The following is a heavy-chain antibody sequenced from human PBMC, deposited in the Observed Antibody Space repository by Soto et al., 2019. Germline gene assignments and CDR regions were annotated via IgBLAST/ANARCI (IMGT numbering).Heavy chain of an antibody. CDR3: ASWGPTIRVSSSGWKFAWFDP. CDR2: IIPIFGTA. V-gene: IGHV1-69*01. CDR1: GGTFSSYA. Sequence: QVQLVQSGAEVKKPGSSVKVSCKASGGTFSSYAISWVRQAPGQGLEWMGGIIPIFGTANYAQKFQGRVTITADESTSTAYMGLGGLRSEDTAVYYCASWGPTIRVSSSGWKFAWFDPWGQGTLVTVSS. J-gene: IGHJ5*02. D-gene: IGHD6-19*01.